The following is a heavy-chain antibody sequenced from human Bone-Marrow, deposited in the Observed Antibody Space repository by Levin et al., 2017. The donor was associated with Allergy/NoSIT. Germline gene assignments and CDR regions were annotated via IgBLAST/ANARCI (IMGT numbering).Heavy chain of an antibody. CDR2: ISGSGDST. D-gene: IGHD2-2*01. Sequence: PGESLKISCAASGFTFSSYAMSWVRQAPGKGLEWVSVISGSGDSTYYADSVKGRFTISRDSSNNTLYLQMNSLRADDTAVYYCAKSRSTSSYGGIDYWGQGTLVTVSS. CDR3: AKSRSTSSYGGIDY. V-gene: IGHV3-23*01. CDR1: GFTFSSYA. J-gene: IGHJ4*02.